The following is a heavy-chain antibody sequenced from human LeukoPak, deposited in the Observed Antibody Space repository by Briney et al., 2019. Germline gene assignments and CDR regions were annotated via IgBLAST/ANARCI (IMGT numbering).Heavy chain of an antibody. CDR1: GGSISSSSYY. D-gene: IGHD3-10*01. CDR3: ARVGDYYGSSDY. V-gene: IGHV4-39*01. J-gene: IGHJ4*02. Sequence: SETLSLTCTVSGGSISSSSYYWGWIRQPPGKGLEWIGSIYYSGSTYYNPSLKSRVTISVDTSKNQFSLKLSSVTAADTAVYYCARVGDYYGSSDYWGQGTLVTVSS. CDR2: IYYSGST.